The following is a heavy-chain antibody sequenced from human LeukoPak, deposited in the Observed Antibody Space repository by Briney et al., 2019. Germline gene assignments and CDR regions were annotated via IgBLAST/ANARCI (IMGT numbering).Heavy chain of an antibody. Sequence: SETLSLTCTVSGDSMTENYCNWIRQPAGEGLEWIGRIYAGGTTNYNPSFASRVTISADKSKNQFSLSLNSVTAADTAVYYCARVVAYRFDPWGQGTLVTVSS. J-gene: IGHJ5*02. CDR2: IYAGGTT. CDR1: GDSMTENY. CDR3: ARVVAYRFDP. D-gene: IGHD2-21*01. V-gene: IGHV4-4*07.